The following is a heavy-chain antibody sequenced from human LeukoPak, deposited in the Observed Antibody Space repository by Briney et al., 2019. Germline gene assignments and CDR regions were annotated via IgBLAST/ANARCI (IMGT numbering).Heavy chain of an antibody. Sequence: SVKVSCKASGGTFSSYAISWVRQAPGQGLEWMGRIIPILGIANYAQKFQGRVTITADKSTSTAYMELSSLRSEDTAVYYCARGHEQWLALDYWGQGTLVTVSS. V-gene: IGHV1-69*04. J-gene: IGHJ4*02. CDR1: GGTFSSYA. CDR2: IIPILGIA. D-gene: IGHD6-19*01. CDR3: ARGHEQWLALDY.